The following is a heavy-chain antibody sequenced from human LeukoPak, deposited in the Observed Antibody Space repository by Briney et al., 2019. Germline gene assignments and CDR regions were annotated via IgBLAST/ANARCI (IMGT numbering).Heavy chain of an antibody. CDR1: GFTFSSYG. J-gene: IGHJ4*02. Sequence: PGRSLRLSCAASGFTFSSYGMHWVRQAPGKGLEWVAVISYDGSNKYYADSVKGRFTISRDNSKNTLYLQMNSLRAEDTAVYYCAKDRGYSYGISEYWGQGTLVTVSS. CDR2: ISYDGSNK. D-gene: IGHD5-18*01. CDR3: AKDRGYSYGISEY. V-gene: IGHV3-30*18.